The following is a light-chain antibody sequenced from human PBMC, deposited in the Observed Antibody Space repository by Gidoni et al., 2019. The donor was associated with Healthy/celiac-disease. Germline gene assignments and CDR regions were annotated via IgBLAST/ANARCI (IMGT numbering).Light chain of an antibody. J-gene: IGLJ2*01. Sequence: QSVLTQPPSVSGAPGQRVTISCTGSSSNLGAGYDVPCYQQLPGTAPKLPIYGNSNRPAGVPDRFSGSKSGTSASRAITGLQAEDEADYYCQSYDSSLSVVFGGGTKLTVL. CDR3: QSYDSSLSVV. V-gene: IGLV1-40*01. CDR2: GNS. CDR1: SSNLGAGYD.